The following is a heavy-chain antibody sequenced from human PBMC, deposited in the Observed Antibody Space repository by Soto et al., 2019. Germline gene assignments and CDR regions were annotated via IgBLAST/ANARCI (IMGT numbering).Heavy chain of an antibody. V-gene: IGHV4-59*01. CDR1: GGSIRSYY. J-gene: IGHJ6*02. CDR2: FYHSGNS. CDR3: ARISSVDPYGYVNGGLDV. D-gene: IGHD5-18*01. Sequence: NPSETLSLTCSVSGGSIRSYYWSWIRQSPEKGLEWIGYFYHSGNSNYNPSLKSRVTISADTSKNQLSLSLRSVTAADTAVYFCARISSVDPYGYVNGGLDVWGQGTTVTVSS.